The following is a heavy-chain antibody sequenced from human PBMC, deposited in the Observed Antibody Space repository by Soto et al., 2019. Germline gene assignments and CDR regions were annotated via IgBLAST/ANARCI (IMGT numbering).Heavy chain of an antibody. J-gene: IGHJ4*02. CDR1: GFTFGSYA. Sequence: GGSLRLSCAASGFTFGSYAMHWVRQAPGTGLVWVAAISYEGSNKYYADSVKGRFTISRDNSKNTLYLQLNSLRTEDTAVYYCARVRGGRATVPFDYWGQGAVVTVSS. V-gene: IGHV3-30-3*01. D-gene: IGHD4-17*01. CDR3: ARVRGGRATVPFDY. CDR2: ISYEGSNK.